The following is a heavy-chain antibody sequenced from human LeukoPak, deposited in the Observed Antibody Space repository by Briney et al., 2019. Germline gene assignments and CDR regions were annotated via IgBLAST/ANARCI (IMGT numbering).Heavy chain of an antibody. CDR1: GFTFSSYT. V-gene: IGHV3-30-3*01. Sequence: RCLRLSCAASGFTFSSYTMHWVRQAPGKGLEWVALISYDESNKYYGDSVKGRFTISRDNSKNTLYLQMNTLRAEDTAVYYCARVRYSGSYPGVFEYWGQGTLVTVSS. CDR2: ISYDESNK. J-gene: IGHJ4*02. CDR3: ARVRYSGSYPGVFEY. D-gene: IGHD1-26*01.